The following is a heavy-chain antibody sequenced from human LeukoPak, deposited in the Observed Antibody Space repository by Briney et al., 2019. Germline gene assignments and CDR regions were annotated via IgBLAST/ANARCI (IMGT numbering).Heavy chain of an antibody. CDR1: GGSISSSSYY. CDR2: IYYSGST. J-gene: IGHJ6*02. Sequence: SETLSPTCTVSGGSISSSSYYWGWIRQPPGKGLEWIGSIYYSGSTYYNPPLKSRVTISVDTSKNQFSLKLSSVTAADTAVYYCARLEGSGWPYYYYGMDVWGQGTTVTVSS. CDR3: ARLEGSGWPYYYYGMDV. V-gene: IGHV4-39*01. D-gene: IGHD6-19*01.